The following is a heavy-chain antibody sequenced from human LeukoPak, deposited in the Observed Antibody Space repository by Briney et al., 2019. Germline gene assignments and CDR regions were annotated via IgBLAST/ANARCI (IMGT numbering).Heavy chain of an antibody. J-gene: IGHJ4*02. V-gene: IGHV3-48*01. CDR2: ISSRSRTI. CDR3: AREPYYYGSGSYYNPAGFDY. D-gene: IGHD3-10*01. CDR1: GFTFSNYS. Sequence: PGGSLRLSCAASGFTFSNYSMNWVRQAPGKGLEWVSYISSRSRTIYYADSLEGRFTISRDNAKNSLYLQMNSLRAEDTAVYYCAREPYYYGSGSYYNPAGFDYWGQGTLVTVSS.